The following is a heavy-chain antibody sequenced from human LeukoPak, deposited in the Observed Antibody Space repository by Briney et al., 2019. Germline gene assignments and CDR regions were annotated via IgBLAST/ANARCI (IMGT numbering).Heavy chain of an antibody. V-gene: IGHV1-8*02. Sequence: RASVKVSCKASGYTFTSYYMHWVRQATGQGLEWMGWMNPNSGNTGYAQKFQGRVTMTRNTSISTAYMELSSLRSEDTAVYYCARGSSSWDPNYYYYYGMDVWGQGTTVTVSS. J-gene: IGHJ6*02. CDR2: MNPNSGNT. D-gene: IGHD6-13*01. CDR3: ARGSSSWDPNYYYYYGMDV. CDR1: GYTFTSYY.